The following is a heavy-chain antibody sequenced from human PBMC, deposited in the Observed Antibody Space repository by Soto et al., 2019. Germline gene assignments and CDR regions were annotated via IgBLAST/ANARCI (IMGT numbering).Heavy chain of an antibody. CDR1: GFTFSSYS. V-gene: IGHV3-21*01. J-gene: IGHJ3*02. D-gene: IGHD3-22*01. CDR3: ARDLGYYDSSGRRSAFDI. CDR2: ISSSSSYI. Sequence: GSLRLSCSASGFTFSSYSMNWVRQAPGKGLEWVSSISSSSSYIYYADSVKGRFTISRDNAKNSLYLQMNSLRAEDTAVYYCARDLGYYDSSGRRSAFDIWGQGTMVTVSS.